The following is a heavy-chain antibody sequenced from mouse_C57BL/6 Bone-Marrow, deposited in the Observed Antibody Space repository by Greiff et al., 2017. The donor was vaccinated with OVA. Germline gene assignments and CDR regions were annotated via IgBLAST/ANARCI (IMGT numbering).Heavy chain of an antibody. Sequence: QVQLQQPGAELVMPGASVKLSCKASGYTFTSYWMHWVKQRPGQGLEWIGELDPSDSYTNYNQKFKGKSTLTVDKSSSTAYMQLSSLTSEDSAVYYCARDYYGSSKTWFAYWGQGTLVTVSA. D-gene: IGHD1-1*01. J-gene: IGHJ3*01. CDR2: LDPSDSYT. CDR3: ARDYYGSSKTWFAY. V-gene: IGHV1-69*01. CDR1: GYTFTSYW.